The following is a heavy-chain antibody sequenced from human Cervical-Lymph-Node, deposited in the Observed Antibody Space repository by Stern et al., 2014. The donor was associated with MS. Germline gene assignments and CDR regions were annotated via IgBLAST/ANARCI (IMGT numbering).Heavy chain of an antibody. V-gene: IGHV5-51*01. CDR3: ARHCGFRPGCIDY. CDR1: GYSFTSYW. J-gene: IGHJ4*02. D-gene: IGHD2-21*01. Sequence: EVQLVESGAEGKKPGESLKISWKGSGYSFTSYWIGWVRQMPGKSLEWKEINYPGDSDTRYSPSFQGQVTISADKSISTAYLQWSSLKASDTAMYYCARHCGFRPGCIDYWGQGTLVTVSS. CDR2: NYPGDSDT.